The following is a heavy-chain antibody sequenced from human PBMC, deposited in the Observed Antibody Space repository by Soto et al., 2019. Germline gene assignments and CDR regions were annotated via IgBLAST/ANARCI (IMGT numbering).Heavy chain of an antibody. Sequence: AGGSLRLSCAATGFTFSNYWMHWVRQTPGKGLVWVSRINSDGSTTNYADSVKGRFTISRDSAKNTLYLQMNSLRAEDTAVYYCARGNYYSMDVWGQGTTVTVSS. J-gene: IGHJ6*02. CDR1: GFTFSNYW. V-gene: IGHV3-74*01. CDR2: INSDGSTT. CDR3: ARGNYYSMDV.